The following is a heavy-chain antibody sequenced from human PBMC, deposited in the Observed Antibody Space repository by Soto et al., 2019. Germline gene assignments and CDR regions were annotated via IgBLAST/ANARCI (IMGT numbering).Heavy chain of an antibody. CDR1: GFTFSNAW. CDR2: IKSKTGGGTT. CDR3: TTDRWPVTMVRGVIITRAFDI. Sequence: GGSLTLSCAASGFTFSNAWMSWVRPVPGEGLEWVGRIKSKTGGGTTDYAAPVKGRITISRDDSKNTLYLQMNSLKTEDTVVYYCTTDRWPVTMVRGVIITRAFDIWGQGTMVTVSS. D-gene: IGHD3-10*01. V-gene: IGHV3-15*01. J-gene: IGHJ3*02.